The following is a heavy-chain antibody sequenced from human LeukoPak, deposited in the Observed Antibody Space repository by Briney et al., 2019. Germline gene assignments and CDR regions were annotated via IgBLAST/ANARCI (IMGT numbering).Heavy chain of an antibody. CDR1: GGSISGSSYY. D-gene: IGHD3-3*01. CDR2: IYYSGGT. J-gene: IGHJ3*02. Sequence: SETLSLTCSVSGGSISGSSYYWGWIRQPPGKGLEWIGTIYYSGGTFYSPSLRSRVTILVDMSKNQFSLKLSSVTAADTAVYYCALKASTYDFWSGSGTPFDIWGQGTMVTVSS. V-gene: IGHV4-39*07. CDR3: ALKASTYDFWSGSGTPFDI.